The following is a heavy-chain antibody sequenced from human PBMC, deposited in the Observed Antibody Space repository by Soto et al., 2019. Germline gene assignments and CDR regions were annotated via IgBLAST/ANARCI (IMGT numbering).Heavy chain of an antibody. CDR1: GCTFSSYA. D-gene: IGHD3-22*01. V-gene: IGHV1-69*13. CDR2: IIPIFGTA. Sequence: SVKVSCKASGCTFSSYAISWVRQAPGQGLEWMGGIIPIFGTANYAQKFQGRVTITADESTSTAYMELSSLRSEDTAVYYCARHHKYDSSGPFDYWGQGTLVTVSS. J-gene: IGHJ4*02. CDR3: ARHHKYDSSGPFDY.